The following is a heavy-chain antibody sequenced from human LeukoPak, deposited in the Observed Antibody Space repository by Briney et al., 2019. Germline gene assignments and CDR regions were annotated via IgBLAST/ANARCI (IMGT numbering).Heavy chain of an antibody. CDR2: IYYSGST. D-gene: IGHD3-22*01. J-gene: IGHJ4*02. CDR1: GGSISSSSYY. CDR3: ASNGRSGYYYGGLAY. V-gene: IGHV4-39*01. Sequence: SETLSLTCSVSGGSISSSSYYWGWIRQPPGMGLEWIGSIYYSGSTYYNPSLKSRVTISVDTSKNQFSLKLSSVTAADTAVYYCASNGRSGYYYGGLAYWGQGTLVTVSS.